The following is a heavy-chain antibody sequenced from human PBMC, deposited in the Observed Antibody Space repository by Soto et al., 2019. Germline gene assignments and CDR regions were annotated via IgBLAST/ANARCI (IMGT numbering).Heavy chain of an antibody. V-gene: IGHV4-34*01. D-gene: IGHD1-7*01. CDR3: ARGPGVWNYVKYFDY. CDR2: INHSGST. Sequence: SETLSLTCAVYGGSFSGYYWSWIRQPPGKGLEWIGEINHSGSTNYNPSLKSRVTISVDTSKNQFSLKLSSVTAADTAVYYCARGPGVWNYVKYFDYWGQGTLVTVYS. CDR1: GGSFSGYY. J-gene: IGHJ4*02.